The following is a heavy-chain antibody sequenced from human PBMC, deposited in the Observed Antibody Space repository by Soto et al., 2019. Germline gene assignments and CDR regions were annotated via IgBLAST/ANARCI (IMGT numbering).Heavy chain of an antibody. CDR2: ISAGDVP. D-gene: IGHD1-1*01. J-gene: IGHJ4*01. V-gene: IGHV3-23*01. CDR1: GFISGAFA. CDR3: AKALGGNFNNWHFDH. Sequence: EVQLLESGGGLVQPGESLRLSCAASGFISGAFAMNWVRLRPGKGLEWVSTISAGDVPFYTDSVKGRFTISRDTSRDTVFLHMNGLRADDTALYYCAKALGGNFNNWHFDHWARGTLVTVSS.